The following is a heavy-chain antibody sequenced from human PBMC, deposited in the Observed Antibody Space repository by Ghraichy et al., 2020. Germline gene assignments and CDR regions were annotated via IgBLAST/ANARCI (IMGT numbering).Heavy chain of an antibody. D-gene: IGHD3-9*01. J-gene: IGHJ4*02. CDR3: ARLEYYDILAGYYIPSYFDH. CDR2: MYYSGST. Sequence: NLSLTCTVSGGSISSSSYYWGWIRQPPGKGLEWIGNMYYSGSTYHNPSLKSRVTISVDTPKNQFSMKLTSVTAADTAVYYCARLEYYDILAGYYIPSYFDHWGQGTLVTVSS. V-gene: IGHV4-39*01. CDR1: GGSISSSSYY.